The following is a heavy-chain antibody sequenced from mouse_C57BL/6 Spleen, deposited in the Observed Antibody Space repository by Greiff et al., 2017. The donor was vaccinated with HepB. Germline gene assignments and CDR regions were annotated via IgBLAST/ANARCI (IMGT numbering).Heavy chain of an antibody. D-gene: IGHD4-1*01. CDR2: ISSGSSTI. J-gene: IGHJ3*01. Sequence: EVQLVESGGGLVKPGGSLKLSCAASGFTFSDYGMHWVRQAPEKGLEWVAYISSGSSTIYYADTVKGRFTISRDNAKNTLFLQMTSLRSEDTAMYYCAMNWVDWFAYWGQGTLVTVSA. CDR1: GFTFSDYG. CDR3: AMNWVDWFAY. V-gene: IGHV5-17*01.